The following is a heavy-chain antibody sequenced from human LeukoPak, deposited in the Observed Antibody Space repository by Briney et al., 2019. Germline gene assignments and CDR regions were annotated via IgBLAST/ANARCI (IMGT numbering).Heavy chain of an antibody. CDR1: GGSFSGYY. J-gene: IGHJ4*02. Sequence: SETLSLTCAVYGGSFSGYYWSWIRQPPGKGLEWIGEINHSGSTNYNPSLKSRVTISVDTSKNQFSLKLSSVTAADTAVYYCARGGKRSGGSRYDYWGQGTLVTVSS. CDR2: INHSGST. CDR3: ARGGKRSGGSRYDY. V-gene: IGHV4-34*01. D-gene: IGHD2-15*01.